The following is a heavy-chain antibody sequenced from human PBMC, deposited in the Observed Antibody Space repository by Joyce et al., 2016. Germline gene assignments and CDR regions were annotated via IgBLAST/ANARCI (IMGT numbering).Heavy chain of an antibody. CDR1: GFTVRCNY. D-gene: IGHD3-3*02. Sequence: EVQLVESGGGLIQPGGSLRLSCASSGFTVRCNYMSWVRQAPGKGLEWVSVIYSGGSTYYADSVKGRFTISRDNSKNTLDLQMNSLRAEDTAVYYCASQYQHRYYYYGMDVWGQGTTVTVSS. CDR3: ASQYQHRYYYYGMDV. J-gene: IGHJ6*02. CDR2: IYSGGST. V-gene: IGHV3-53*01.